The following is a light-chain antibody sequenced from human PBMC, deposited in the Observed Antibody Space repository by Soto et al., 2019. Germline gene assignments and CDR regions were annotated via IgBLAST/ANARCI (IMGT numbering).Light chain of an antibody. CDR3: MQATHLPWT. CDR1: QSLVSSDGNAH. V-gene: IGKV2-30*01. Sequence: DVVMTQSPLSLPVTLGQPASISCRSSQSLVSSDGNAHLIWFQQRPGQSPRRLIYKVSNRDSEGPDRFSGSGSGTDFTLEISRVEAVDVGVYYCMQATHLPWTFGQGTKVEIK. J-gene: IGKJ1*01. CDR2: KVS.